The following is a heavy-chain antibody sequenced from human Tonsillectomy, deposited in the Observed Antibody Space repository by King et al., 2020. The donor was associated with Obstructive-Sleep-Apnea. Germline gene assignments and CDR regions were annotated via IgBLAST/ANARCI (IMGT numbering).Heavy chain of an antibody. CDR1: GGSITSIGYY. V-gene: IGHV4-31*03. CDR3: ARDLRVPTRFSSGDPYYYYGLDV. Sequence: VQLQESGPGLVKPSQILSLTCTVSGGSITSIGYYWNWIRQHPGKGLEWIGYIYYNGSTNYNPSLKRRVIISIDTSKSQFSLKLRSVTAADTAVYYCARDLRVPTRFSSGDPYYYYGLDVWGQGTTVTVSS. D-gene: IGHD1-26*01. CDR2: IYYNGST. J-gene: IGHJ6*02.